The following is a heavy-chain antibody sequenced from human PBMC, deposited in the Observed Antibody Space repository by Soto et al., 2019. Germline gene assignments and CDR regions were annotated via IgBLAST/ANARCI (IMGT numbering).Heavy chain of an antibody. CDR3: ARTTAVPNTLRSRYFFDY. CDR2: VYYSGTT. V-gene: IGHV4-59*11. J-gene: IGHJ4*02. Sequence: PSETRSLTCTVSGTSIIGHYWSWIRQPPGKSLEWIGYVYYSGTTNYNPSLKSRVTISVDLSKNQFSLRLSSVTTADTALYYCARTTAVPNTLRSRYFFDYWGQGTLVTVSS. CDR1: GTSIIGHY. D-gene: IGHD4-17*01.